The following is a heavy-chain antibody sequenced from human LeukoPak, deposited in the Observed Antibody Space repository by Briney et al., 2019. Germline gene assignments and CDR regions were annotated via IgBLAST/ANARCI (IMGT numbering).Heavy chain of an antibody. V-gene: IGHV4-34*01. J-gene: IGHJ5*02. Sequence: PSETLSLTCAVYGGSFSAYYWSWIRQPPGKGLEWTGEINHSGSTNYNPSLKSRVTISIDTSKNQFSLEMSSVTAADTAVYYCARGNNANYYDWFDPWGQGTLVTVSS. CDR2: INHSGST. D-gene: IGHD1-26*01. CDR3: ARGNNANYYDWFDP. CDR1: GGSFSAYY.